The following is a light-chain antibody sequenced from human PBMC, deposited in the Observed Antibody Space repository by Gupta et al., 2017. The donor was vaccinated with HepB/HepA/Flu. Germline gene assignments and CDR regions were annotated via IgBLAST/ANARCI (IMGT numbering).Light chain of an antibody. CDR1: QGINRF. CDR2: AAS. J-gene: IGKJ4*01. Sequence: LHLTQSPSFLSASVGDRVTITCRASQGINRFLAWYQQKPGNAPKLLIYAASVLQSGVPSRFSGSGSGTEFTLTISSLQPEDFATDYCQQLNTSPLTFGGGTKVEIK. V-gene: IGKV1-9*01. CDR3: QQLNTSPLT.